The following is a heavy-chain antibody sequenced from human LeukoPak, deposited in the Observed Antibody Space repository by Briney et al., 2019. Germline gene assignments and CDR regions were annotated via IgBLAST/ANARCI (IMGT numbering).Heavy chain of an antibody. CDR1: GFTFSWYA. CDR2: VSGSGSST. Sequence: GGSLRLSRAASGFTFSWYAVTWVRQAPGKGLEWVSGVSGSGSSTNYADSVKGRFTISRDNSKNTLYLQMNSLRAEDTALYYCARAGYHIDYCSSTRCYLGYWGQGTLVTVSS. CDR3: ARAGYHIDYCSSTRCYLGY. V-gene: IGHV3-23*01. J-gene: IGHJ4*02. D-gene: IGHD2-2*01.